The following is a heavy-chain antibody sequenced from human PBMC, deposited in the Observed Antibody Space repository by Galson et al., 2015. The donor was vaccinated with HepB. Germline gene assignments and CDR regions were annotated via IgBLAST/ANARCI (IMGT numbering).Heavy chain of an antibody. V-gene: IGHV3-33*01. J-gene: IGHJ4*02. D-gene: IGHD1-26*01. CDR1: GFPFSSYG. CDR3: ARDSWERRSGFDT. CDR2: IWCDGTIQ. Sequence: SLRLSCAASGFPFSSYGLHWVRQAPGKGLEWVALIWCDGTIQYYADSVRGRFTISRDNSKNTLFLQMNRLRAEDTAVYYCARDSWERRSGFDTWGQGTLVTVSS.